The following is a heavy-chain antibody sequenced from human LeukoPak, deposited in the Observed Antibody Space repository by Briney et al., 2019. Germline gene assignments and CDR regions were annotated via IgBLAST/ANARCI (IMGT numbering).Heavy chain of an antibody. CDR3: ARFSGTTESYDY. D-gene: IGHD1-1*01. Sequence: GASVKVSCKASGYTFTGYYMHWVRQAPGQGLEWMGWINPKSGGTTYARKFQDRVTMTTDTSISTAYMELSRLRPDDTAVYYCARFSGTTESYDYWGQGTPVTVSS. CDR1: GYTFTGYY. J-gene: IGHJ4*02. CDR2: INPKSGGT. V-gene: IGHV1-2*02.